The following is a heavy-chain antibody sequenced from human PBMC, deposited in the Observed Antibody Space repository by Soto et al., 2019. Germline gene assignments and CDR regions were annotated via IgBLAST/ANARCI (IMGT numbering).Heavy chain of an antibody. D-gene: IGHD3-3*01. V-gene: IGHV4-30-2*01. CDR2: IYHSGST. J-gene: IGHJ6*03. CDR3: ARLLALPITIFGVVDYYYYMDV. Sequence: SETLSLTCAVSGGSISSGGYSWSWIRQPPGKGLEWIGYIYHSGSTNYNPSLKSRVTISVDKSKNQFSLKLSSVTAADTAVYYCARLLALPITIFGVVDYYYYMDVWGKGTTVTVSS. CDR1: GGSISSGGYS.